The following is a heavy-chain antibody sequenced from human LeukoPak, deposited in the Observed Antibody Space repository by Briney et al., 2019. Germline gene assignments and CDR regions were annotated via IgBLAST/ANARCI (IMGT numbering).Heavy chain of an antibody. V-gene: IGHV5-51*01. CDR1: GYSFTSYW. Sequence: GESLKISCKGSGYSFTSYWIGWVRQMPGKGLEWMGIIYPGDSDTRYSPSFQGQVTISADKSISTAYLQWSSLKASDTAMYYCARQSWCSSTSCYWGGWGQGTLVTVSS. CDR2: IYPGDSDT. J-gene: IGHJ4*02. D-gene: IGHD2-2*01. CDR3: ARQSWCSSTSCYWGG.